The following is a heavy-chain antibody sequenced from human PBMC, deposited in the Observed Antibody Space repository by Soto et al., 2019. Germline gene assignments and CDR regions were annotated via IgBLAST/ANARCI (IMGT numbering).Heavy chain of an antibody. D-gene: IGHD6-6*01. CDR3: EIPVSSIAAPGWFDP. CDR2: IDPSDSYT. J-gene: IGHJ5*02. V-gene: IGHV5-10-1*01. CDR1: GYSFTSYW. Sequence: GESLKISCKGSGYSFTSYWISWVRQMPGKGLEWMGRIDPSDSYTNYSPSFQGHVTISADKSISTAYLQWSSLKASDTAMYYCEIPVSSIAAPGWFDPWGQGTLVTVSS.